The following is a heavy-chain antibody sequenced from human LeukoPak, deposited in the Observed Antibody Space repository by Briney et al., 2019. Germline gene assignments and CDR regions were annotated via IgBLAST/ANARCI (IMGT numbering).Heavy chain of an antibody. CDR3: ARGPDYVWGSSPLFDY. Sequence: GASVKLSCKASGYTFTSYDINWVRQATGPGLEWMGWMNPNSGNTGYAQKFQGRVTMTRNTSISTAYMELSSLRSEDTAVYYCARGPDYVWGSSPLFDYWGQGTLVTVSS. CDR1: GYTFTSYD. V-gene: IGHV1-8*01. CDR2: MNPNSGNT. D-gene: IGHD3-16*01. J-gene: IGHJ4*02.